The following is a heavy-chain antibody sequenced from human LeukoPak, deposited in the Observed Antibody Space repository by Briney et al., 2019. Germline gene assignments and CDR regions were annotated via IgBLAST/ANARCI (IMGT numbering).Heavy chain of an antibody. Sequence: PGGALRLSCAASGFTFSSSSMTWVRWAPGRGLEWVSSISNNSSYIHYADSVKGRFTISRDNAKNSVYLHMNSLRAEDTAVYYCARDGSYYDTGCFDYWGQRTLVTVSS. D-gene: IGHD3-22*01. V-gene: IGHV3-21*01. CDR2: ISNNSSYI. CDR1: GFTFSSSS. J-gene: IGHJ4*02. CDR3: ARDGSYYDTGCFDY.